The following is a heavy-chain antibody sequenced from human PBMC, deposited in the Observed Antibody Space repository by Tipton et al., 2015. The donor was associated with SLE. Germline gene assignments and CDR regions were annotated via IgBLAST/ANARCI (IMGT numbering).Heavy chain of an antibody. CDR3: ARGDSSSWYG. J-gene: IGHJ4*02. CDR2: IYYRGST. V-gene: IGHV4-59*11. D-gene: IGHD6-13*01. Sequence: GLVKPSEILSLTCTVSGGYISRHYWSWIRQPPRKGLEWIGYIYYRGSTNYNPSFKSRVTISVDTTKNQFSLKLSSLTAADTAVYSCARGDSSSWYGWAQGTLVTFSS. CDR1: GGYISRHY.